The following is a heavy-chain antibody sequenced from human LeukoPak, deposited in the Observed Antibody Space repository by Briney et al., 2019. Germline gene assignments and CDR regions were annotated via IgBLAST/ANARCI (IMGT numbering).Heavy chain of an antibody. V-gene: IGHV4-30-4*08. CDR3: ARAPGSYGDYGPFDY. CDR2: IYYSGST. Sequence: SETLSLTCTVSGGSLSSGDYYWSWIRQPPGKGLEWIGYIYYSGSTYYNPSLKSRVTISVDTSKNQFSLKLSSVTAADTAVYYCARAPGSYGDYGPFDYWGQGTLVTVSS. J-gene: IGHJ4*02. D-gene: IGHD4-17*01. CDR1: GGSLSSGDYY.